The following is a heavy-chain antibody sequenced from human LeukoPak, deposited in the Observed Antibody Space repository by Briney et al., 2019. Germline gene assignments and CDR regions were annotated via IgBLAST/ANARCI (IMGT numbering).Heavy chain of an antibody. CDR2: ISAYNGNT. CDR3: ARFFIGVAGIDY. CDR1: GYTFSNYG. D-gene: IGHD6-19*01. J-gene: IGHJ4*02. Sequence: GASVNVSCKASGYTFSNYGLSWVRQAPGQGLECMGWISAYNGNTKYAQRLQGRVIMTTDTSTSTAYMELRSLTSDDTAVYYCARFFIGVAGIDYWGQGTLVTVSS. V-gene: IGHV1-18*01.